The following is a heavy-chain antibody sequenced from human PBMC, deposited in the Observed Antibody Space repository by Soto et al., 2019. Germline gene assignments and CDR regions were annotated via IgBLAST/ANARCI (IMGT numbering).Heavy chain of an antibody. CDR2: IYYSGST. D-gene: IGHD2-15*01. CDR1: GGSVSSGSYY. Sequence: KTSETLSLTCTVSGGSVSSGSYYWSWIRQPPGKGLEWIGYIYYSGSTNYNPSLKSRVTISVDTSKNQFSLKLSSVTAADTAVYYCAREGLPDYYYGMDVWGQGTTVTVSS. V-gene: IGHV4-61*01. J-gene: IGHJ6*02. CDR3: AREGLPDYYYGMDV.